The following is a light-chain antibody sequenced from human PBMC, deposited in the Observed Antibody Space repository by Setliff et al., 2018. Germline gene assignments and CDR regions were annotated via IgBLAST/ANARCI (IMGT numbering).Light chain of an antibody. CDR1: QSVSSN. J-gene: IGKJ1*01. CDR2: GAS. V-gene: IGKV3-15*01. Sequence: EIVMTQTPATLSVSPGEGATLSCRASQSVSSNLAWFQHKPGQAPRLLIYGASTRATGIPARFSGSGSGTDFTLTISSLQSEDFAVYYCQQYNNWPPRWTFGQGTKVDIK. CDR3: QQYNNWPPRWT.